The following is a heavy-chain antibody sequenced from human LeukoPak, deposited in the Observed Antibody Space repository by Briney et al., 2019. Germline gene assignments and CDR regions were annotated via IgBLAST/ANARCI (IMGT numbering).Heavy chain of an antibody. CDR1: GFAFSKYW. CDR2: INTDGTVT. Sequence: SGGSLRLSSAASGFAFSKYWMLWVRQAPGKGLESVSRINTDGTVTTYADSVKGRFTVSRDNADNTMFLQMNSVRDEDTAVYYCATKQWLAPPPDSWGQGTPVTVSS. CDR3: ATKQWLAPPPDS. D-gene: IGHD6-19*01. V-gene: IGHV3-74*01. J-gene: IGHJ4*02.